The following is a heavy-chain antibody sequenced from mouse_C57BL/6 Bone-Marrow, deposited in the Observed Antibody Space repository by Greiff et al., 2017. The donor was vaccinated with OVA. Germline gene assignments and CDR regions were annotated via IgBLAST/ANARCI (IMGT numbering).Heavy chain of an antibody. J-gene: IGHJ4*01. D-gene: IGHD2-1*01. CDR2: ISSGSSTI. V-gene: IGHV5-17*01. Sequence: EVNVVESGGGLVKPGGSLKLSCAASGFTFSDYGMHWVRQAPEKGLEWVAYISSGSSTIYYADTVKGRFTISRDNAKNTLFLQMTSLRSEDTAMYYCARRYGNYYAMDYWGQGTSVTVSS. CDR1: GFTFSDYG. CDR3: ARRYGNYYAMDY.